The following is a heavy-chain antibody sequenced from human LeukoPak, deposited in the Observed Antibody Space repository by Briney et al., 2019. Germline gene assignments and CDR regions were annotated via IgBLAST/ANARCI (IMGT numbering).Heavy chain of an antibody. V-gene: IGHV1-24*01. J-gene: IGHJ4*02. CDR1: EYTFTSYD. CDR3: ATVFGYSHFDY. CDR2: FDPEDGET. Sequence: ASVKVSCKASEYTFTSYDINWVRQAPGKGLEWMGGFDPEDGETIYAQKFQGRVTMTEDTSTDTAYMELSSLRSEDTAVYYCATVFGYSHFDYWGQGTLVTVSS. D-gene: IGHD5-18*01.